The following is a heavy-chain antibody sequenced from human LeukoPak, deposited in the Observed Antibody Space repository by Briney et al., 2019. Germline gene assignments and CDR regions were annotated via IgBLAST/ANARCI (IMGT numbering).Heavy chain of an antibody. CDR2: IWHDGKTQ. D-gene: IGHD2-2*01. Sequence: PSGGSLRLSCAASGFSFSKYGMHWVRQAPGKGLEWVAVIWHDGKTQYYADSVKGRFTISRDNSKNTLYLQMNSLRVEDTAVYYCARGEDIGVVPAGRYYYYYGVDVWGKGTTVTVSS. V-gene: IGHV3-33*01. J-gene: IGHJ6*04. CDR1: GFSFSKYG. CDR3: ARGEDIGVVPAGRYYYYYGVDV.